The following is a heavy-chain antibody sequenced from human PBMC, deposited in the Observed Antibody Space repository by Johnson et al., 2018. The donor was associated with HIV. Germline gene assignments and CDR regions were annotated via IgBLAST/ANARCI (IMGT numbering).Heavy chain of an antibody. CDR1: GFTFDDYA. J-gene: IGHJ3*02. Sequence: VQLVESGGGLVQPGRSLRLSCAASGFTFDDYAMHWVRQAPGKGLEWVSVIYSGGTTYNADSVKGRFTISRDNSKNTLYLQMNSLRAGDTAVYYCARAGYCSGGSCYSGVDAFDIWGQGTMVTVSS. D-gene: IGHD2-15*01. CDR3: ARAGYCSGGSCYSGVDAFDI. V-gene: IGHV3-66*01. CDR2: IYSGGTT.